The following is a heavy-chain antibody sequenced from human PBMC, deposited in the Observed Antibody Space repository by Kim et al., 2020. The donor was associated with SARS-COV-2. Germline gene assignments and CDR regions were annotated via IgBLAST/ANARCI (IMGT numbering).Heavy chain of an antibody. Sequence: GGSLRLSCAASGFTFSRYWMHWVRQTPEKGLVWVSRISTAGTTTTYADSVKGRFTISRDDAKNTLYLQMSSLRAEETAIYYCVRSDYYDNSGYYYGQWGQGTLVTVSP. CDR1: GFTFSRYW. CDR3: VRSDYYDNSGYYYGQ. V-gene: IGHV3-74*01. D-gene: IGHD3-22*01. CDR2: ISTAGTTT. J-gene: IGHJ4*02.